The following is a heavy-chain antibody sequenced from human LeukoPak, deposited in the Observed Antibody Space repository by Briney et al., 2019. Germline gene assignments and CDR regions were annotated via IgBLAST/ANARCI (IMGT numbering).Heavy chain of an antibody. CDR3: ATGDGYNKAFDI. Sequence: GSLRLSCAASGFTFSGSAMHWVRQASGKGLEWVGRIRSKANSYATAYAASVKGRFTISRDDSKNTAYLQMNSLKTEDTAVYYCATGDGYNKAFDIWGQGTMVTVSS. CDR2: IRSKANSYAT. J-gene: IGHJ3*02. D-gene: IGHD5-24*01. CDR1: GFTFSGSA. V-gene: IGHV3-73*01.